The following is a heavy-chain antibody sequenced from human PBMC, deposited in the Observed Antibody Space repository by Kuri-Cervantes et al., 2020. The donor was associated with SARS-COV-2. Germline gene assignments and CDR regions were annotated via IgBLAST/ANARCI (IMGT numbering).Heavy chain of an antibody. J-gene: IGHJ6*02. CDR1: GFTFSSYS. CDR2: ISSSSSTI. D-gene: IGHD6-13*01. V-gene: IGHV3-48*04. CDR3: ARDDVAAAGKGYYYYGMDV. Sequence: EGSLRLSCAASGFTFSSYSMNWVRQAPGKGLEWVSYISSSSSTIYYADSVKGRFTISRDNAKNSLYLQMNSLRAEDTALYYCARDDVAAAGKGYYYYGMDVWGQGTTVTVSS.